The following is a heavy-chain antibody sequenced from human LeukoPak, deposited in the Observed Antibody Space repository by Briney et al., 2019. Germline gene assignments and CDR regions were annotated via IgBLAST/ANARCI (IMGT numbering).Heavy chain of an antibody. J-gene: IGHJ4*02. Sequence: SETLSLTCAVYGGPFSGYYWSWIRQPPGKGLEWIGEINHSGSTNYNPSLKSRVTISVDTSKNQFSLKLSSVTAADTAVYYCARCGAPVVTARGYFDYWGQGTLVTVSS. V-gene: IGHV4-34*01. CDR2: INHSGST. CDR1: GGPFSGYY. D-gene: IGHD2-15*01. CDR3: ARCGAPVVTARGYFDY.